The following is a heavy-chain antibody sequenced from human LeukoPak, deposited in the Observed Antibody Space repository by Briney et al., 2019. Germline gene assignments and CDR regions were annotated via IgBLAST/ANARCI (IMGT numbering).Heavy chain of an antibody. CDR3: AKVSQQQLYDY. Sequence: PGGSLRLSCAASGFTFSSYGMTWVRQAPGKGQQRVSAISGSGGSTYYADSVKGRFTISRDNSKDTLYLQLNSLRAEDTAVYYCAKVSQQQLYDYWGQGTLVTVSS. D-gene: IGHD6-13*01. CDR1: GFTFSSYG. V-gene: IGHV3-23*01. J-gene: IGHJ4*02. CDR2: ISGSGGST.